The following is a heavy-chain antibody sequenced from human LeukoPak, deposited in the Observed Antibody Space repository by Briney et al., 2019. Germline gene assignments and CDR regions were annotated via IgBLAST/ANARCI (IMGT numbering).Heavy chain of an antibody. J-gene: IGHJ4*02. CDR2: IIPIFGTA. CDR3: ARELREYSSGWGQWGFDY. V-gene: IGHV1-69*06. Sequence: GASVKVSCKASGGTFSSYAISWVRQAPGQGLEWMGGIIPIFGTANYAQKFQGRVTITADKSTSTAYMELSSLRSEDTAVYYCARELREYSSGWGQWGFDYWGQGTLVTVSS. D-gene: IGHD6-19*01. CDR1: GGTFSSYA.